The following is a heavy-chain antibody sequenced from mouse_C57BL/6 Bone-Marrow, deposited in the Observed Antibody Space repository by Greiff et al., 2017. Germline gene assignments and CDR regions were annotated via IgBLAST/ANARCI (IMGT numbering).Heavy chain of an antibody. J-gene: IGHJ3*01. CDR3: ARGEVYGYVEPSY. Sequence: QVQLQQPGAELVKPGASVKLSCKASGYTFTSYWMHWVKQRPGQGLEWIGMIHPNSGSTNYNEKFKSKATLTVDKSSSTAYMQLSSLTSEDSAVYDCARGEVYGYVEPSYWGQGTLVTVSA. V-gene: IGHV1-64*01. D-gene: IGHD2-2*01. CDR1: GYTFTSYW. CDR2: IHPNSGST.